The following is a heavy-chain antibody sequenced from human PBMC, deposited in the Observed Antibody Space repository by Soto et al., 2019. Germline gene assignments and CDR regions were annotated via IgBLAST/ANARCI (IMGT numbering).Heavy chain of an antibody. CDR3: AKDPGRKYYYGSGSVAFDI. D-gene: IGHD3-10*01. V-gene: IGHV3-9*01. CDR2: ISWNSGSI. Sequence: GGSLRLSCAASGFTFDDYAMHWVRQAPGKGLEWVSGISWNSGSIGYADSVKGRFTISRDNAKNSLYLQMNSLRAEDTALYYCAKDPGRKYYYGSGSVAFDIWGQGTMVTVSS. CDR1: GFTFDDYA. J-gene: IGHJ3*02.